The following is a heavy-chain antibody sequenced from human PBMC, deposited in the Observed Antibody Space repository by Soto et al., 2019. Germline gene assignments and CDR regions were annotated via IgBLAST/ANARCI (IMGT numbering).Heavy chain of an antibody. J-gene: IGHJ6*02. CDR1: GYSFTSYW. Sequence: GESLKISCKGSGYSFTSYWIGWVRQMPGKGLEWMGIIYPGDSDTRYSPSFQGQVTISADKSISTAYLQMNSLRAEDTAVYYCAREKAREVAATTLRYYAMDVWGQGTTVTVSS. D-gene: IGHD1-26*01. CDR2: IYPGDSDT. CDR3: AREKAREVAATTLRYYAMDV. V-gene: IGHV5-51*01.